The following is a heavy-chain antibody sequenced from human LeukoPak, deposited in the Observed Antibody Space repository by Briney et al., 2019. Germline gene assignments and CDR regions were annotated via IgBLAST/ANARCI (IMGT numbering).Heavy chain of an antibody. Sequence: GGSLRLSCAASGFTFSSYGMSWVRQAPGKGLGWVSAISGSGGSTYYADSVKGRFTISRDHSKNTLYLQMNSLRAEDTAVYYCARDASIAVAGRWGYYYYYYLDVWGKGTTVTISS. V-gene: IGHV3-23*01. CDR2: ISGSGGST. D-gene: IGHD6-19*01. J-gene: IGHJ6*03. CDR1: GFTFSSYG. CDR3: ARDASIAVAGRWGYYYYYYLDV.